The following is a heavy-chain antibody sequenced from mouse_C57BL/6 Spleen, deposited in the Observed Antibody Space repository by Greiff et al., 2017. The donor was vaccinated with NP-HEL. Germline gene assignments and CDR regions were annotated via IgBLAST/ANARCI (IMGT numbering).Heavy chain of an antibody. CDR2: ISGGGGNT. D-gene: IGHD2-5*01. CDR1: GFTFSSYT. CDR3: ARQSNYVHYFDY. J-gene: IGHJ2*01. V-gene: IGHV5-9*01. Sequence: EVKVVVSGGGLVKPGGSLKLSCAASGFTFSSYTMSWVRQTPEKRLEWVATISGGGGNTYYPDSVKGRFTISRDNAKNTLYLQMSSLRSEDTALYYCARQSNYVHYFDYWGQGTTLTVSS.